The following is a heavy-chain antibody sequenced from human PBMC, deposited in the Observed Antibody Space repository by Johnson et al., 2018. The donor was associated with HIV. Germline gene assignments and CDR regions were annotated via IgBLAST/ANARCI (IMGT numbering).Heavy chain of an antibody. CDR3: ARDAGQWLDDAFDI. D-gene: IGHD6-19*01. CDR1: GFTVSSNY. Sequence: VQLVESGGGLVKPGRSLRLSCAASGFTVSSNYMSWVRQAPGKGLEWVSVIYSGGSTYYADSVKGRFTISRDNSKNTLYLQMNSLRAEDTAVYYCARDAGQWLDDAFDIWGQGTMVTVSS. CDR2: IYSGGST. J-gene: IGHJ3*02. V-gene: IGHV3-66*01.